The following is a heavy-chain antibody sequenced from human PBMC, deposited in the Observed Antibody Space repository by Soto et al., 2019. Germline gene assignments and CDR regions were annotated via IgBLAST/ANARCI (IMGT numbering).Heavy chain of an antibody. Sequence: PGGSLRLSCAASGFTFSSHGMHWVRQAPGKGLEWIGTISYSGNTYYKSSLKSRVTISVDTSKNQFSLKLSSVTAADTAVYYCASTRLVATSVWYWGQGTLVTVSS. D-gene: IGHD5-12*01. J-gene: IGHJ4*02. CDR2: ISYSGNT. CDR1: GFTFSSHGMH. CDR3: ASTRLVATSVWY. V-gene: IGHV4-59*05.